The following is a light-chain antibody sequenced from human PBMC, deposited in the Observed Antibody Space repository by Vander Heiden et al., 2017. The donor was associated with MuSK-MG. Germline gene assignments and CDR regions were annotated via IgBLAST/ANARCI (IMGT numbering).Light chain of an antibody. J-gene: IGKJ2*01. CDR1: QSISSY. V-gene: IGKV1-39*01. Sequence: DLQMTQSPSSLSASVGDSVTITCRASQSISSYLNGYQQQPGKATKLLIYAASSLQSGVPSRFSGSGSRTDCILIISSLQPDVVVSYYRQQSYWTPPTFGPGTKVEIK. CDR3: QQSYWTPPT. CDR2: AAS.